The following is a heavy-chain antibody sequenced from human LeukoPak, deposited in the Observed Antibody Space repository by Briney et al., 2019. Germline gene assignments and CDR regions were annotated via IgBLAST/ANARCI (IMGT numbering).Heavy chain of an antibody. D-gene: IGHD3-9*01. CDR3: ASSRSHRYFDWLFDY. J-gene: IGHJ4*02. V-gene: IGHV1-69*01. CDR2: IIPIFGTA. CDR1: GGTFSSYA. Sequence: SVKVSCKASGGTFSSYAISWVRQAPGQGLEWMGGIIPIFGTANYAQKFQGRVTITADESTSTAYMELSSLRSKDTAVYYCASSRSHRYFDWLFDYWGQGTLVTVSS.